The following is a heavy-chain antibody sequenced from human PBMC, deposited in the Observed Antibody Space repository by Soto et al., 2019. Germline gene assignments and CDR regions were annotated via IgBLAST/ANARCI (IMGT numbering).Heavy chain of an antibody. J-gene: IGHJ5*02. Sequence: SETLSLTCTVSGGSVSSGDCYWSWIRQPPGKGLEWIGYIYYSGNTNYNPSLKSRVIISVDTSKNLFSLKLTSVTAADTAVYYCARIPVDTSMIYWLDPWGQGTMVTVSS. CDR2: IYYSGNT. V-gene: IGHV4-61*08. CDR3: ARIPVDTSMIYWLDP. D-gene: IGHD5-18*01. CDR1: GGSVSSGDCY.